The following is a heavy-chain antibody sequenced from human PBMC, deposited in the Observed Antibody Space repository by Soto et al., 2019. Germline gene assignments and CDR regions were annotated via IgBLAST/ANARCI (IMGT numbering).Heavy chain of an antibody. V-gene: IGHV3-21*01. D-gene: IGHD6-19*01. CDR2: ISSSSSYT. J-gene: IGHJ4*02. Sequence: GGSLRRSCSASGSTFSSNAMKWVSQAQEKGLEWVSFISSSSSYTDYADSVKGRFTISRDNANTSLFLQMNSLRAEDTAVYYCARDVALAGNYWGQGALVTVSS. CDR1: GSTFSSNA. CDR3: ARDVALAGNY.